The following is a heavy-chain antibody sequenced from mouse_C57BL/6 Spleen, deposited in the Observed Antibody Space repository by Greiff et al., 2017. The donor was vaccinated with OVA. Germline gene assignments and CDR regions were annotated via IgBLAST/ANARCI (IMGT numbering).Heavy chain of an antibody. CDR3: ARVYYGYADVGYAMDY. Sequence: EVQLQQSGAELVKPGASVKLSCTASGFTITDYYMHWVKQRTEQGLEWIGRIDPEDGETTYTPKFQGKATITADTSSNTAYLQLSSLTSEDTAVYYCARVYYGYADVGYAMDYWGQGTSVTVSS. CDR2: IDPEDGET. CDR1: GFTITDYY. D-gene: IGHD2-2*01. V-gene: IGHV14-2*01. J-gene: IGHJ4*01.